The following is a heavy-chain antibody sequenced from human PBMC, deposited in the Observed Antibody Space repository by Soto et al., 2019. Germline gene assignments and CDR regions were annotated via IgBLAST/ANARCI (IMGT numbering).Heavy chain of an antibody. V-gene: IGHV1-69*01. CDR3: ARVVVGYSSSWYYFDY. J-gene: IGHJ4*02. CDR2: IIPIFGTA. Sequence: QVQLVQSGAEVKKPGSSVKVSCKASGGTFSSYAISWVRQAPGQGLEWMGGIIPIFGTANYAQKFQGRVTITADESTSTADMELSSLRSEDTAVYYCARVVVGYSSSWYYFDYWGQGTLVTVSS. CDR1: GGTFSSYA. D-gene: IGHD6-13*01.